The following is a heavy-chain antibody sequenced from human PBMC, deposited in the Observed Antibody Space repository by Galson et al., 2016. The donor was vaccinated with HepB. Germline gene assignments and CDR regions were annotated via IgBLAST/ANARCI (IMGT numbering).Heavy chain of an antibody. CDR2: INHSGGNT. CDR1: GYTFTSYY. D-gene: IGHD4-11*01. J-gene: IGHJ4*02. Sequence: SVKVSCKASGYTFTSYYLHWVRQAPGQGLEWMGNINHSGGNTNYAQKFEGRATMTRDTSKNTVYMQLSSLTSEATAVYYCARKPRTTTVTNNYWGQGTLVTVSS. CDR3: ARKPRTTTVTNNY. V-gene: IGHV1-46*01.